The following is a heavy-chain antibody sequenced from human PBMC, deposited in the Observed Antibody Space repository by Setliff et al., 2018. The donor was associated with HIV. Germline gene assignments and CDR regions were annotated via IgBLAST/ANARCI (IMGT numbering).Heavy chain of an antibody. V-gene: IGHV1-24*01. CDR3: ATAYKNTYYYGSGSNKDNWFDP. Sequence: ASVKVSCKVSGYTLTELSMHWARQAPGKGLEWMGGFDPEDGETIYAQKFQGRVTMTEDTSTDTAYMELSSLRSEDTAVYYCATAYKNTYYYGSGSNKDNWFDPWGQGTLVTVSS. D-gene: IGHD3-10*01. J-gene: IGHJ5*02. CDR1: GYTLTELS. CDR2: FDPEDGET.